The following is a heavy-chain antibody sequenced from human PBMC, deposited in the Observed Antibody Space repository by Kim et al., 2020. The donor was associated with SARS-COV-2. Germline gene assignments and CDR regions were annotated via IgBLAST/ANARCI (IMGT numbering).Heavy chain of an antibody. CDR3: AKGGRTQLIDF. D-gene: IGHD5-18*01. CDR1: GFTFSSSS. Sequence: GGSLRLSCAASGFTFSSSSMTWVRQAPGKGLEWVSSIGATGVHIFYADSVKGRFTISRDNSNNILSLQMHSLRAEDTALYFCAKGGRTQLIDFWGQGTLVTAPS. J-gene: IGHJ4*02. CDR2: IGATGVHI. V-gene: IGHV3-23*01.